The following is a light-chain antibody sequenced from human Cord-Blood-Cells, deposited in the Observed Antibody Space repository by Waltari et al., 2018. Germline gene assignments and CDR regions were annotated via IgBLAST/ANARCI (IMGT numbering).Light chain of an antibody. V-gene: IGKV1-39*01. CDR1: QDISNY. Sequence: DIQMTQSPSSLSASVGDRVTITCQASQDISNYLNWYQQKPGKAPKLLIYAASSLQSGVPSRFSGSGSGTDFTLTISSLQPEDIATYYCQQNDSTPLTFGPGTKVEIK. J-gene: IGKJ3*01. CDR2: AAS. CDR3: QQNDSTPLT.